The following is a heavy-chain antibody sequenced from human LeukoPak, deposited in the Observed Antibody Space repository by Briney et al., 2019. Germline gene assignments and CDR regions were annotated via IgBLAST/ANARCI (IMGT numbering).Heavy chain of an antibody. CDR2: IWYDGSNK. CDR3: ARSGLSLVGAAFQH. D-gene: IGHD1-26*01. Sequence: PGRSLRLSCAASGFTFSSYGMHWVRQAPGKGLEWVAVIWYDGSNKYYADSVKGRFTISRDNSKNTLYLQMNSLRAEDTAVYYCARSGLSLVGAAFQHWGQGTLVTVSS. V-gene: IGHV3-33*01. CDR1: GFTFSSYG. J-gene: IGHJ1*01.